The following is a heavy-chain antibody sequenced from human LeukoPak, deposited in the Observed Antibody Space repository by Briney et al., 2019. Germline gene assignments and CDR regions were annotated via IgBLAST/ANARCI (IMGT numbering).Heavy chain of an antibody. Sequence: PGGSLTLSCAASGFTFSSYWMGWVRQAPGKGLEWVANIKEDGNEKYYVDSVKGRFTISRDNAKNSLYLQMNSLRAEDTAVYYCARVTHYRTERSYYYMYISGAGDTVSVSS. CDR3: ARVTHYRTERSYYYMYI. J-gene: IGHJ6*03. V-gene: IGHV3-7*01. D-gene: IGHD1-14*01. CDR2: IKEDGNEK. CDR1: GFTFSSYW.